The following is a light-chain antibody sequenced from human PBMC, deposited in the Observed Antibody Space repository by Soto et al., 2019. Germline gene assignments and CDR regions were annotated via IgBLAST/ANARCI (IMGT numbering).Light chain of an antibody. J-gene: IGLJ2*01. CDR1: SSNIGRHG. V-gene: IGLV1-44*01. CDR2: SYN. CDR3: APLDDRLTAVV. Sequence: QSVLTQPPSASGTPGQRVTVSCSGSSSNIGRHGVNWYQQLPGAAPKLLIYSYNQRPSGVPDRCSGSTSVTSVSLTINELQSEDQPDYYCAPLDDRLTAVVFGGGTELTVL.